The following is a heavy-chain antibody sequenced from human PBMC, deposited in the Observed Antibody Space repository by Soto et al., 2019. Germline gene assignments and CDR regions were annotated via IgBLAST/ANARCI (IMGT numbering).Heavy chain of an antibody. CDR3: ARHFGSSWPRVDP. J-gene: IGHJ5*02. CDR2: IDPSDSYT. Sequence: GESLKISCKGSGYSFTSYWISWVRQMPGKGLEWMGRIDPSDSYTNYSPSFQGHVTISADKSISTAYLQWSSLKASDTAMYYCARHFGSSWPRVDPWGQGTLVTVSS. V-gene: IGHV5-10-1*01. CDR1: GYSFTSYW. D-gene: IGHD2-15*01.